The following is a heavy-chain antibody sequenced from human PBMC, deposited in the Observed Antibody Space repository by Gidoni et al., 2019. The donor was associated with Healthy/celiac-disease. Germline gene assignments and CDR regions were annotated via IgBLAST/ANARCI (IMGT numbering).Heavy chain of an antibody. CDR3: ARDLGASVY. V-gene: IGHV1-69*01. Sequence: QVHLVPSGAEVQTPGSSVKVSCTASGGTFSSYAIRWVRQSPGQRLEWMGGIIPIFGTANYAQKFQGRVTITADESTSTAYMELSILRSEYTAVYYCARDLGASVYWCQGTLVTVSS. CDR1: GGTFSSYA. CDR2: IIPIFGTA. J-gene: IGHJ4*02.